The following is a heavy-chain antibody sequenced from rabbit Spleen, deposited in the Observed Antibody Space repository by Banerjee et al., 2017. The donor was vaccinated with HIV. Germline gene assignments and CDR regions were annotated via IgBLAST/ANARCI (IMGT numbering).Heavy chain of an antibody. V-gene: IGHV1S45*01. CDR2: IVTGSDTT. Sequence: QEQLEESGGDLVQPEGSLTLTCKASGVSLNDKDVMCWVRQAPGKGLEWIGCIVTGSDTTWYASWAKGRFTISKASSTTVDLKMTSLTVADTATYFCARDTGSSFSSYGMDLWAQGPSSPS. J-gene: IGHJ6*01. D-gene: IGHD8-1*01. CDR3: ARDTGSSFSSYGMDL. CDR1: GVSLNDKDV.